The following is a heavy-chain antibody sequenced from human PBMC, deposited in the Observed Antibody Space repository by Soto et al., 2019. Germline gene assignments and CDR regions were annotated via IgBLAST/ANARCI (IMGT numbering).Heavy chain of an antibody. Sequence: QVQLVQSGAEVKKPGSSVKVSCKASGGTFSTSAISWVRQAPGQGLEWVGGIMPVFATPDYAQKFQGRVTITADXPXTXAXXELPSLRTDDTAVYYCARDKDRQQLGGNYYYILDVWGQGTAITVSS. V-gene: IGHV1-69*12. CDR3: ARDKDRQQLGGNYYYILDV. CDR2: IMPVFATP. CDR1: GGTFSTSA. D-gene: IGHD3-3*02. J-gene: IGHJ6*02.